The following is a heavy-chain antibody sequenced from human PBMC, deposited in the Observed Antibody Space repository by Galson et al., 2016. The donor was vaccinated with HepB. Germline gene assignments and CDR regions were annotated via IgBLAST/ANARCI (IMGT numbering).Heavy chain of an antibody. CDR1: AGSMRGLY. V-gene: IGHV4-59*11. CDR2: IYYSGRT. Sequence: SETLSLTCTVSAGSMRGLYWSWIRQAPGKGLEVIGYIYYSGRTNYKPSLPSRVTISADTSRNQFSLTLTSVTPADTGVYYCARGLAPSEAIVQSPDYWGQGILITVS. CDR3: ARGLAPSEAIVQSPDY. J-gene: IGHJ4*02. D-gene: IGHD3-16*02.